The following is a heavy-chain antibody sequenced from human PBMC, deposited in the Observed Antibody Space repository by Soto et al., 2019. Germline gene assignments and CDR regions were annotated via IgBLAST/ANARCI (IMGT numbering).Heavy chain of an antibody. CDR1: GYSFTSYW. V-gene: IGHV5-51*01. D-gene: IGHD2-15*01. CDR2: IYPGDSDT. J-gene: IGHJ4*02. Sequence: GESLKISCKGSGYSFTSYWIGWVRQMPGKGLEWMGIIYPGDSDTRYSPSFQGQVTISADKSISTAYLQWSSLKASDTAMYYCARTVYCSGGSCYSYYFDYWGQGTLVTVSS. CDR3: ARTVYCSGGSCYSYYFDY.